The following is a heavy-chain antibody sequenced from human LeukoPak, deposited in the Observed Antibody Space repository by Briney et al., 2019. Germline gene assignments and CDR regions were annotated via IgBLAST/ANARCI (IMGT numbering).Heavy chain of an antibody. D-gene: IGHD3-10*01. Sequence: GASVKVSCKVSGYTLTELSVHWVRQAPGKGLEWMGGFDPEDGETIYAQKFQGRVTMTEDTSTDTAYMELSSLRSEDTAVYYCVGGSGSYYPFDYWGQGTLVTVSS. CDR2: FDPEDGET. CDR1: GYTLTELS. CDR3: VGGSGSYYPFDY. J-gene: IGHJ4*02. V-gene: IGHV1-24*01.